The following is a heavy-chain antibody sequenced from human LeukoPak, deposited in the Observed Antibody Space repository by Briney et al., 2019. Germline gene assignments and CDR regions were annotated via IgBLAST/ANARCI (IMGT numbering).Heavy chain of an antibody. CDR1: GYTFTDYY. V-gene: IGHV1-2*02. Sequence: ASVKVSCKASGYTFTDYYIHWVRQAPGQGLEWMGWINPKTGATNYAQRFQGRFTMTRDTSITTAYMELSSLRSEDTAVYYCARSNTLDYYDSSGYYYYYGMDVWGQGTTVTVSS. CDR3: ARSNTLDYYDSSGYYYYYGMDV. D-gene: IGHD3-22*01. CDR2: INPKTGAT. J-gene: IGHJ6*02.